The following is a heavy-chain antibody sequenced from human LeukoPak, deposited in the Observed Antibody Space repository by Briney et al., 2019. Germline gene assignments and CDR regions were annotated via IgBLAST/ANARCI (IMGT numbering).Heavy chain of an antibody. D-gene: IGHD3-22*01. CDR1: GFTVSSNY. CDR2: IYSGGST. V-gene: IGHV3-53*05. J-gene: IGHJ4*02. Sequence: GGSLRLSCAASGFTVSSNYMSWVRQAPGKGLEWVSVIYSGGSTYYADSVKGRFTISRDNSKNTLYLQMNSLRAEDTAVYYCAKVHYSTYYYDSSGYYYDYWGQGTLVTVSS. CDR3: AKVHYSTYYYDSSGYYYDY.